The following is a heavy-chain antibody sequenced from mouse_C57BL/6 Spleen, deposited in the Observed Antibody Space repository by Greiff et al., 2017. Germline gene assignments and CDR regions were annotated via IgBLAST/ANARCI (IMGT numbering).Heavy chain of an antibody. D-gene: IGHD1-1*01. J-gene: IGHJ4*01. CDR3: ARHEGSSYAMDY. CDR1: GFSLTSYG. CDR2: IWSDGST. Sequence: VQLQESGPGLVAPSQRLSITCTVSGFSLTSYGVHWVRQPPGKGLEWLVVIWSDGSTTYNSALKSRLSISKDNSKSQVFLKMNSLQTDDTAMYYCARHEGSSYAMDYWGQGTSVTVSS. V-gene: IGHV2-6-1*01.